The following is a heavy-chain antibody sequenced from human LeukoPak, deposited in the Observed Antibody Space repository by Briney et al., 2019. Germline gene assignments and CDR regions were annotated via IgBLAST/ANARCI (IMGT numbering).Heavy chain of an antibody. Sequence: PSETLSLTCAVYGGSFSGYYWSWIRQPPGKGLEWIGEINHSGSTNYNPSLKSRVTISVDTSKNQFSLKLSSVTAADTAVYYCARGVRDILTGYYYFDYWGQGTLVTVSS. D-gene: IGHD3-9*01. V-gene: IGHV4-34*01. CDR3: ARGVRDILTGYYYFDY. CDR2: INHSGST. CDR1: GGSFSGYY. J-gene: IGHJ4*02.